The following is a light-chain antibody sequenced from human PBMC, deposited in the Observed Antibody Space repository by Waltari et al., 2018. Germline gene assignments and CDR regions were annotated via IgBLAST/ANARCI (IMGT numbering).Light chain of an antibody. CDR3: QQYYSYVMWT. CDR2: KAS. CDR1: QSISSW. V-gene: IGKV1-5*03. Sequence: DIQMTQSPSTLSASVGDRVIITCRASQSISSWLAWYQQKPRKAPKLLIYKASSLESGFPSRFSGRGSGTEFTLTISSLQPDDFATYYCQQYYSYVMWTFGQGTKVEIK. J-gene: IGKJ1*01.